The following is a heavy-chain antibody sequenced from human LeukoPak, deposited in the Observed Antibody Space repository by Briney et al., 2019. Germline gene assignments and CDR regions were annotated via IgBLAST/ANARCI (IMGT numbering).Heavy chain of an antibody. CDR2: IWYDGSNK. Sequence: GGSLRLSCVASGFTFSSYGMHWVRQAPGKGLEWVAVIWYDGSNKYYADSVKGRFTISRDNSKNSLYLLMNSLRAEDTAVYYCARERVSAVRDPVVAATDDAFDIWGQGTMVTVSS. J-gene: IGHJ3*02. CDR3: ARERVSAVRDPVVAATDDAFDI. D-gene: IGHD2-15*01. CDR1: GFTFSSYG. V-gene: IGHV3-33*01.